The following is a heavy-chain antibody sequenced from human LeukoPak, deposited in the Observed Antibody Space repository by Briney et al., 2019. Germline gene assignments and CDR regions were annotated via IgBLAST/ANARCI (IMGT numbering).Heavy chain of an antibody. CDR2: IRSKAKSYAT. CDR3: ANRGDQHY. Sequence: QSGGSLRLSCAASGFTFSDSAMHWVRQASGKGVERVGRIRSKAKSYATAYAASVEGRFIISRDDSKNTVYLQMNSLKTDDTAVYYCANRGDQHYWGQGTLVTVSS. CDR1: GFTFSDSA. D-gene: IGHD3-10*01. J-gene: IGHJ4*02. V-gene: IGHV3-73*01.